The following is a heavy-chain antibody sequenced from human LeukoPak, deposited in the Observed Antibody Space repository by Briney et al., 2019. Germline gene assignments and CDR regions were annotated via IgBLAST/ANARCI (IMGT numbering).Heavy chain of an antibody. V-gene: IGHV3-53*01. CDR1: GLSVSSTF. Sequence: GGSLRLSCAASGLSVSSTFMSLVRQTPGKGLEWVSSVFGGGGTRYADSVMGRFTISRDNSKSTLYLQMNSLRAEDTAVYYCARTYTNNAGYYLYWGQGTLVTVSS. CDR2: VFGGGGT. CDR3: ARTYTNNAGYYLY. J-gene: IGHJ4*02. D-gene: IGHD3-22*01.